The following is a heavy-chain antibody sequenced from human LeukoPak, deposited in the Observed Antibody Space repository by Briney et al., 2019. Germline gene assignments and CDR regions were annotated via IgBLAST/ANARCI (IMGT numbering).Heavy chain of an antibody. CDR2: IIPILGIA. CDR1: GGTFSSYA. Sequence: ASVKVSCKASGGTFSSYAISWVRQAPGQGLEWMERIIPILGIANYAQKFQGRVTITADKSTSTAYMELSSLRSEDTAVYYCAREGPEDYYDSSGYYSRYYYGMDVWGQGTTVTVSS. J-gene: IGHJ6*02. CDR3: AREGPEDYYDSSGYYSRYYYGMDV. V-gene: IGHV1-69*04. D-gene: IGHD3-22*01.